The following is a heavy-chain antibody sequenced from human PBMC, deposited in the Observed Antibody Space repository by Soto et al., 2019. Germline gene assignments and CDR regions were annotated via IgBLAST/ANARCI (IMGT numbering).Heavy chain of an antibody. CDR2: ISYDGSNK. D-gene: IGHD3-10*01. V-gene: IGHV3-30*18. CDR1: GFTFSSYG. Sequence: QVQLVESGGGVVQPGRSLRLSCAASGFTFSSYGMHWVRQAPGKGLEWVAVISYDGSNKYYADSVKGRFTISRDNSKNTLYLQMNSLRAEDTAVYYCAKDPRYGSGSYEGLFDYWGQGTLVTVSS. J-gene: IGHJ4*02. CDR3: AKDPRYGSGSYEGLFDY.